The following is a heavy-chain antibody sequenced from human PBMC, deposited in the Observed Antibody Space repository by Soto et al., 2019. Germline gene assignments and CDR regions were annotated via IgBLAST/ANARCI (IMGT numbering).Heavy chain of an antibody. CDR2: TRNKANSYTT. CDR1: GFTFSDHY. J-gene: IGHJ4*02. Sequence: EVQLVESGGGLVQPGGSLRLSCAASGFTFSDHYMDWVRQAPGKGLEWVGRTRNKANSYTTEYAASVKGRFTISRDDSKNSLYLQMNSLKTEDTAVYYCARVRYGSGSDYLDYWGQGPLVTVSS. D-gene: IGHD3-10*01. CDR3: ARVRYGSGSDYLDY. V-gene: IGHV3-72*01.